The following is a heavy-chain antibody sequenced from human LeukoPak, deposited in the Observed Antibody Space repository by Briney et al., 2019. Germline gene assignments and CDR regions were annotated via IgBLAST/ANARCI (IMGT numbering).Heavy chain of an antibody. D-gene: IGHD4/OR15-4a*01. V-gene: IGHV4-59*01. J-gene: IGHJ6*02. CDR2: IFYSGST. Sequence: SETLSLTCTVSGGSITAYYWNWIRQPPGKRLEWIGYIFYSGSTNYNPSLKSRVTISVDTSKNLFSLNLSSVTAADTAVYYCARENVLYGMDVWGQGTTVTVSS. CDR3: ARENVLYGMDV. CDR1: GGSITAYY.